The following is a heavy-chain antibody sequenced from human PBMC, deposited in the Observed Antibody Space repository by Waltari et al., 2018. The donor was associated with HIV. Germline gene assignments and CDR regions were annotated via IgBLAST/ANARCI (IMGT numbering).Heavy chain of an antibody. V-gene: IGHV1-46*03. CDR2: VNANGGGT. Sequence: VHLLQSGAEMKKPGASVTVSCQTSGYTFTNFYIHWVRQSPGPGLVWVGLVNANGGGTLYSEACPSRLTLTTDTSTNTAYLHLTDLTSEDAATYFCGRGTTDYINYWGQGSLVTVSS. J-gene: IGHJ4*02. CDR3: GRGTTDYINY. D-gene: IGHD4-4*01. CDR1: GYTFTNFY.